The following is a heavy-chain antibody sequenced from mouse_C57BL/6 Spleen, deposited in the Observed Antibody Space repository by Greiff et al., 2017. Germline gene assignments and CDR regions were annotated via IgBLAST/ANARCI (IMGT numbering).Heavy chain of an antibody. J-gene: IGHJ2*01. CDR2: INPNNGGT. Sequence: VQLQQSGPELVKPGASVKISCKASGYTFTDYYMNWVKQSHGKSLEWIGDINPNNGGTSYNQKFKGKATLTVDKSSSTAYMELRSLTSEDSAVYYCANLPYYYGSSYGDYWGQGTTLTVSS. CDR3: ANLPYYYGSSYGDY. D-gene: IGHD1-1*01. CDR1: GYTFTDYY. V-gene: IGHV1-26*01.